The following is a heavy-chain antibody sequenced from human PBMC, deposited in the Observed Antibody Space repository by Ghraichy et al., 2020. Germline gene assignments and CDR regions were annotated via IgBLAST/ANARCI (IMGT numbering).Heavy chain of an antibody. Sequence: GGSLRLSCVASGFTFSDYDINWLRQTPDKGLEWVSAISGRSHITYYADSVKGRFTISRDSSKSTVYLQMNGLRADDTAVYYCAKTKFQYSSAFDILFDYWGQGTRVFVSS. CDR1: GFTFSDYD. CDR2: ISGRSHIT. J-gene: IGHJ4*02. CDR3: AKTKFQYSSAFDILFDY. D-gene: IGHD6-6*01. V-gene: IGHV3-23*01.